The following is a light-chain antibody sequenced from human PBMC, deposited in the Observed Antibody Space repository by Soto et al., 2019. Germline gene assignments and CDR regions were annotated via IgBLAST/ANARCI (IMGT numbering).Light chain of an antibody. CDR3: QSYDRSLRACV. CDR2: GNS. Sequence: QAVVTQPPSVSGAPGQRVTISCTGTNSNIGSDYGVHWYQQFPGTAPKLLIYGNSNRPSGVPDRFSGSKSGTSASLAITGLQAEDEADYYCQSYDRSLRACVFGTGTKLTVL. J-gene: IGLJ1*01. V-gene: IGLV1-40*01. CDR1: NSNIGSDYG.